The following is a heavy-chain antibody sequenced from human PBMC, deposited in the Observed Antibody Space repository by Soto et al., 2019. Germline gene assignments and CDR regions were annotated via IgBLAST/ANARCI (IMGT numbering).Heavy chain of an antibody. J-gene: IGHJ4*02. V-gene: IGHV1-2*02. D-gene: IGHD6-19*01. Sequence: VQLVQSGAEVKKPGASVKVSCKASGYTFTGYNMHWVRQAPGQGLEWMGWINPNSGATDFAQKFQGRVTMTRDTSISTAYMELSRLRSDDTAMYYCARVRVASGWYNSPDYWGQGTLVTVSS. CDR2: INPNSGAT. CDR3: ARVRVASGWYNSPDY. CDR1: GYTFTGYN.